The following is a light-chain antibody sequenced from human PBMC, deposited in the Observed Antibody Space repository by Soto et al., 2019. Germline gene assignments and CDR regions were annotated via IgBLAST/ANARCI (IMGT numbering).Light chain of an antibody. V-gene: IGLV2-14*01. Sequence: QSALTQPASVSGSPGQSITISCTGTRRDVGTYNYVSWYQQYPGKAPKLMIYEVSNRPSGVSNRFSGSKSGNTASLTISGLQAEDEADYYCTSYTSSSTQVFGGGTKVTVL. CDR3: TSYTSSSTQV. CDR1: RRDVGTYNY. CDR2: EVS. J-gene: IGLJ3*02.